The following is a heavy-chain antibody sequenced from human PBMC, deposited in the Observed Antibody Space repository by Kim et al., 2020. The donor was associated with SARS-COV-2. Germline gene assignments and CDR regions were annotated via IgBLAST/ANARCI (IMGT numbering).Heavy chain of an antibody. CDR1: GFTFSSYG. CDR2: IWYDGSNK. CDR3: ARDRGVATNTGALDY. Sequence: GGSLRLSCAASGFTFSSYGMHWVRQAPGKGLEWVAVIWYDGSNKYYADSVKGRFTISSDNSKNTLYLQMNSLRAEDTAVYYCARDRGVATNTGALDYWGQGTLVTVSS. J-gene: IGHJ4*02. V-gene: IGHV3-33*01. D-gene: IGHD5-12*01.